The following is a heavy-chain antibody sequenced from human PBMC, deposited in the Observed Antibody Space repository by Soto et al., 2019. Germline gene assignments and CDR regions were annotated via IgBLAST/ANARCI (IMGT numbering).Heavy chain of an antibody. D-gene: IGHD2-21*02. CDR2: MTGIGATI. J-gene: IGHJ4*02. Sequence: GGSPRLSHAASSLTLSSFAMTWVPQAPEKGLESGCGMTGIGATIPHADSVKARFTISRDKSKNTLYLQMNSLRAEDTAVYYCAKDPSIVGVTAIIAFDYGGQGALVTVSS. V-gene: IGHV3-23*01. CDR1: SLTLSSFA. CDR3: AKDPSIVGVTAIIAFDY.